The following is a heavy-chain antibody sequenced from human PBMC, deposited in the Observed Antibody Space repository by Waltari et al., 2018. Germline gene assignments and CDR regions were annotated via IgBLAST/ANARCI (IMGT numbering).Heavy chain of an antibody. CDR2: INHSGST. J-gene: IGHJ3*02. Sequence: QVQLQQWGAGLLKPSETLSLTCAVYGGSFSGYYWSWIRQPPGKGLEWIGEINHSGSTNYNPSLKSRVTISVDTSKNQFSLKLSSVTAADTAVYYCARGRGLLPPRGAFDIWGQGTMVTVSS. D-gene: IGHD3-22*01. V-gene: IGHV4-34*01. CDR3: ARGRGLLPPRGAFDI. CDR1: GGSFSGYY.